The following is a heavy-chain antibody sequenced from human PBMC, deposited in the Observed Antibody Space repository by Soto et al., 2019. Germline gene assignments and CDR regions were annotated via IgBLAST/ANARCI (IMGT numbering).Heavy chain of an antibody. CDR3: AGWGNSWYNY. J-gene: IGHJ4*02. CDR2: ISDTGGNT. D-gene: IGHD6-13*01. V-gene: IGHV3-23*01. Sequence: EVQLLESGGGLVQPGRSLRLSCAASGFTFSSYTMAWVRQAPGKGLDWVSSISDTGGNTYYADSVKGRFTISRDNSKNTLYLQMNSLRADDTALYYCAGWGNSWYNYWGQGALVTVSS. CDR1: GFTFSSYT.